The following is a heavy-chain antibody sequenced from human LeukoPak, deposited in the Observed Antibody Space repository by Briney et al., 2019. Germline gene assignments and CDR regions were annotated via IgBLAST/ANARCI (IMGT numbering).Heavy chain of an antibody. D-gene: IGHD6-19*01. CDR2: ISSSSSYI. J-gene: IGHJ4*02. CDR1: GFTFSSYS. V-gene: IGHV3-21*01. Sequence: NSGGSLRLSCAASGFTFSSYSMNWVRQAPGKGLEWVSSISSSSSYIYYADSVKGRFTISRGNAKNSLYLQMNSLRAEDTAVYYCARGKNQWLAFDYWGQGTLVTVSS. CDR3: ARGKNQWLAFDY.